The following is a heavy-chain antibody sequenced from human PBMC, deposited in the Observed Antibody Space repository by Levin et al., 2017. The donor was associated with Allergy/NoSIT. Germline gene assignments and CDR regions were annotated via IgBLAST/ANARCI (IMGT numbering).Heavy chain of an antibody. CDR2: ISGSGDST. J-gene: IGHJ3*01. CDR3: AKLPAPDQRILHDAFDV. D-gene: IGHD2/OR15-2a*01. V-gene: IGHV3-23*01. CDR1: GFTFTTYHA. Sequence: LSLTCAASGFTFTTYHAMSWVRQTPGRGLEWVCGISGSGDSTQYADSVKGRFTISRDNSKNTVSLQMSSLTAGDSAVYYCAKLPAPDQRILHDAFDVWGQGTIVTVSS.